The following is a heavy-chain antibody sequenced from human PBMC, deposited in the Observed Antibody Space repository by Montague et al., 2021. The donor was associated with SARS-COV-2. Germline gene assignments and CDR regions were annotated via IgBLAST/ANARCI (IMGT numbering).Heavy chain of an antibody. Sequence: SLILSCAASGFTFSSYAMSWVRQAPVKGLEWVSVIYSGGSSTYYXDSVKGRFTISRDNSKNTLYLQMNSLRAEDTAVYYCAGGGYSYGVFDYWGQGTLVTVSS. V-gene: IGHV3-23*03. J-gene: IGHJ4*02. CDR2: IYSGGSST. CDR1: GFTFSSYA. CDR3: AGGGYSYGVFDY. D-gene: IGHD5-18*01.